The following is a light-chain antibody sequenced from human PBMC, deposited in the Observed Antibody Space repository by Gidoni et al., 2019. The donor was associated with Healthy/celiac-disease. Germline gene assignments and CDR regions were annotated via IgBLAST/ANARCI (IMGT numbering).Light chain of an antibody. Sequence: DIVMTQSPLSLPVIPGEPASISCRSSQSLLHSNGYNYLDWYLQKPGQSPQLLIYLGSNRASGVPDRFSGSGSGTDFTLKISRVEAEDVGVYYCMQALQTPRLTFGGXTKVEIK. CDR1: QSLLHSNGYNY. CDR2: LGS. J-gene: IGKJ4*01. V-gene: IGKV2-28*01. CDR3: MQALQTPRLT.